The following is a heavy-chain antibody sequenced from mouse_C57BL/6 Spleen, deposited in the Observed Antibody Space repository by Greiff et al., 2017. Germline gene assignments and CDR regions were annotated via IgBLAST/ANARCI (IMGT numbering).Heavy chain of an antibody. D-gene: IGHD1-1*01. V-gene: IGHV1-69*01. CDR1: GYTFTSSW. CDR2: IDPSDSYT. Sequence: QVQLQQPGAELVMPGASVKLSCKASGYTFTSSWMHWVKQRPGQGLEWIGEIDPSDSYTNYNQKFKGKSTLTVDKSSSTAYMQLSSLTSEDSAVYYCARTDTTGYFDYWGQGTTLTVSS. CDR3: ARTDTTGYFDY. J-gene: IGHJ2*01.